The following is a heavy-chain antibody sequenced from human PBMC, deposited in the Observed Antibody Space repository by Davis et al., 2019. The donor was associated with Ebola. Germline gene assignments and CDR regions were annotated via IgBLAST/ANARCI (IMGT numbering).Heavy chain of an antibody. J-gene: IGHJ6*04. CDR3: ARDQYCSGGSCDASHYYYGMDV. V-gene: IGHV4-34*01. Sequence: PSETLSLTCAVYGGSFSGYYWSWIRQPPGKGLEWIGEINHSGSTNYNPSLKSRVTISVDTSKNQFSLKLSSVTAADTAVYYCARDQYCSGGSCDASHYYYGMDVWGKGTTVTVSS. CDR2: INHSGST. CDR1: GGSFSGYY. D-gene: IGHD2-15*01.